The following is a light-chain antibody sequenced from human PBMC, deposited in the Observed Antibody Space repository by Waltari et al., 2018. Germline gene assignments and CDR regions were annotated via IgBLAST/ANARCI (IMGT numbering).Light chain of an antibody. CDR3: HHYYIPPLT. Sequence: DIVMTQSPDSLAVSLGERATINCKSSQSVLSSSNSKTYIAWYQQKPGQPPTLLINWASTRGSGFPARFRGSGAGTDFTPTLSSLQAEDVAVYYCHHYYIPPLTFGQGTRLEIK. CDR2: WAS. CDR1: QSVLSSSNSKTY. V-gene: IGKV4-1*01. J-gene: IGKJ5*01.